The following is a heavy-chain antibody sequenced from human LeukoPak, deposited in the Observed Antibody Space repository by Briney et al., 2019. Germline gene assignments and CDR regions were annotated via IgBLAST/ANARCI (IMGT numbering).Heavy chain of an antibody. CDR1: GGTFSSYA. Sequence: SVKVSCKASGGTFSSYAISWVRQAPGQGLEWMGGIIPIFGTANYAQKFQGRVTITADESTSTAYMELSSLRSEDTAVYYCASVEYSRSYYMDVWGKGTTVTVSS. D-gene: IGHD6-6*01. CDR2: IIPIFGTA. CDR3: ASVEYSRSYYMDV. J-gene: IGHJ6*03. V-gene: IGHV1-69*13.